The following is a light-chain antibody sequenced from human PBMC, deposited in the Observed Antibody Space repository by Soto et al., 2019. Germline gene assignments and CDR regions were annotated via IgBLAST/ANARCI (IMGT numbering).Light chain of an antibody. CDR2: DVS. J-gene: IGLJ1*01. V-gene: IGLV2-14*01. CDR3: TSYTSSSTPYV. Sequence: QSALTQPASVSGSPGQSITISCAGTSSDVGGHTYVSWYQQHPGKAPKLMIYDVSNRPSGVSNRFSGSKSGNTASLTISGLQAEDEADYYCTSYTSSSTPYVFGGGTKVTVL. CDR1: SSDVGGHTY.